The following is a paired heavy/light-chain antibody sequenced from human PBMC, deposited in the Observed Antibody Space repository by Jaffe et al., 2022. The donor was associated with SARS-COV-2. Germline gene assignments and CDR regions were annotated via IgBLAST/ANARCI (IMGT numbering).Light chain of an antibody. J-gene: IGLJ1*01. Sequence: QSALTQPASVSGSPGQSITISCTGTSSDVGAYNYVSWFQQYPGKAPKLMIHEVTNRPSGVPDRFSGSKSGTTASLTISGLQAEDEADYYCSSYTISDTHVFGTGTRVTVL. CDR2: EVT. CDR3: SSYTISDTHV. CDR1: SSDVGAYNY. V-gene: IGLV2-14*01.
Heavy chain of an antibody. D-gene: IGHD3-10*01. V-gene: IGHV3-15*01. CDR1: GFTFSNAW. Sequence: EVQLVESGGGLVEPGGSLRLSCAASGFTFSNAWMSWVRQAPGKGLEWVGRIKSKVDGGATYYGAPVKGRFTISRDDSKNTLYLQMNSLKTEDTAVYYCVRNRPFGCYWGQGILVSVSS. CDR3: VRNRPFGCY. J-gene: IGHJ4*02. CDR2: IKSKVDGGAT.